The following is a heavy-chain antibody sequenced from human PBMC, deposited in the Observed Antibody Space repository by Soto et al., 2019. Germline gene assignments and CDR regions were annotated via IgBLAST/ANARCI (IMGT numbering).Heavy chain of an antibody. J-gene: IGHJ6*02. CDR3: AREGPAPYYYYGMDV. CDR2: ISAYNGNT. CDR1: GYSFTTYG. Sequence: QVQLVQSGGEVKKPGASVKVSCKTSGYSFTTYGISWLRQAPGQGLEWMGWISAYNGNTNYAQKLQGRVTMTTDTSTSTAYMELRSLRSDDTAVYYCAREGPAPYYYYGMDVWGQGSTDTVSS. V-gene: IGHV1-18*01.